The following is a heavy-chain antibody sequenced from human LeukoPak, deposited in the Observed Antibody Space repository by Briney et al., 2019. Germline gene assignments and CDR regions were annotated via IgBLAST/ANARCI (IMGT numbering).Heavy chain of an antibody. Sequence: PGGSLRLSCAASGFTFTDAWMSWVRQAPGKGLEWVGRLYSKTDGGTAEYAAPVKDRFSISRDDSKNTLFLQMNSLKTEDTAVYYCTTDWGYFDWIFGIYWGQGTLVTVSS. V-gene: IGHV3-15*01. CDR3: TTDWGYFDWIFGIY. D-gene: IGHD3-9*01. CDR2: LYSKTDGGTA. J-gene: IGHJ4*02. CDR1: GFTFTDAW.